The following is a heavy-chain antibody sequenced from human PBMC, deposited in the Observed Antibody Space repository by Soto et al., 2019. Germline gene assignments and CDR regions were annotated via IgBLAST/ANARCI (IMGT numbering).Heavy chain of an antibody. V-gene: IGHV3-7*01. D-gene: IGHD3-10*01. J-gene: IGHJ5*02. CDR2: IKEDGSEK. Sequence: PGGSLRLSCAASGFTFSRYWMSWVRQAPGKGLEWVANIKEDGSEKYYVDSVKGRFTISRDNAKNSLYLQMNSLRAEDTAVYYCASAPSVSVWFDPWGQGTLVTVS. CDR3: ASAPSVSVWFDP. CDR1: GFTFSRYW.